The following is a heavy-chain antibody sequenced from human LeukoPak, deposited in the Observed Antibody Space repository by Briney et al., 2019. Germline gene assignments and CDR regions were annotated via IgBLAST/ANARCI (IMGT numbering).Heavy chain of an antibody. CDR1: GFTVSNNY. V-gene: IGHV3-66*02. CDR3: ARVTRFWNNGVGDLDY. Sequence: PGGSLRLSSAASGFTVSNNYMSWERQAPGKGLEWDSVIYSGGRTYYADSVKGRFTISRDNSKNTLYLQMNSLRAEDTAVYYCARVTRFWNNGVGDLDYWGQGTLVTVSS. D-gene: IGHD2-8*01. CDR2: IYSGGRT. J-gene: IGHJ4*02.